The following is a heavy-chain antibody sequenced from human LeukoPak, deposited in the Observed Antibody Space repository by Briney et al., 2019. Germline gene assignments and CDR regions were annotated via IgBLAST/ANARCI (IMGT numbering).Heavy chain of an antibody. J-gene: IGHJ3*02. CDR3: AKLELRDAFDI. CDR1: GFTFSSYE. Sequence: RGSLRLSCAASGFTFSSYEMNWVRQAPGKGLEWVSYISRSGSTIYYADSVKGRFTISRDNARNSLYLQMNSLRAEDTAVYYCAKLELRDAFDIWGQGTMVTVSS. CDR2: ISRSGSTI. V-gene: IGHV3-48*03. D-gene: IGHD3-10*01.